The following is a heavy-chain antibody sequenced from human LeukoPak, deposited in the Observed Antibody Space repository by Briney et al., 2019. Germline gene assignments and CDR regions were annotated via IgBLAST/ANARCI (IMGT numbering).Heavy chain of an antibody. CDR2: TSYDGSNK. J-gene: IGHJ3*02. CDR3: ARDRWYYYDSSDYYHDAFDI. V-gene: IGHV3-30*04. CDR1: GFTFSSYA. D-gene: IGHD3-22*01. Sequence: GGSLRLSCADSGFTFSSYAMHWVRQAPGKGLEWVAVTSYDGSNKYYADSVKGRFTISRDNSKNTLYLQMNSLRAEDTAVYYCARDRWYYYDSSDYYHDAFDIWGQGTMVTVSS.